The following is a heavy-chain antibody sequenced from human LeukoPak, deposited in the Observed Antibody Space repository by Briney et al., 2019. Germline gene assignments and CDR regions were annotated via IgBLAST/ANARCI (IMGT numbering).Heavy chain of an antibody. V-gene: IGHV3-21*01. Sequence: PGGSLRLSCAASGFTFSDYSMNWVRQAPGKGLEWLSCIGSSTSSHIYYADSVRGRFTISRDNAKNSLYLQMNGLRPEDTAVYYCARDRSSSCDLDNWGQGTLVTVSS. J-gene: IGHJ4*02. CDR1: GFTFSDYS. CDR2: IGSSTSSHI. CDR3: ARDRSSSCDLDN. D-gene: IGHD2-2*01.